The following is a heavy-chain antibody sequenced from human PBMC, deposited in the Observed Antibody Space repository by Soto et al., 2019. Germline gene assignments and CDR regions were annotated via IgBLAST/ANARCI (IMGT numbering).Heavy chain of an antibody. Sequence: SETLSLTCTVSGGSISSSSYYWGWIRQPPGKGLEWIGSIYYSGSTYYNPSLKSRVTISVDTSKNQFSLKLSSVTAADTAVYYCARQYDFWSGTNWFDPWGQGTLVTVS. CDR2: IYYSGST. J-gene: IGHJ5*02. CDR3: ARQYDFWSGTNWFDP. D-gene: IGHD3-3*01. CDR1: GGSISSSSYY. V-gene: IGHV4-39*01.